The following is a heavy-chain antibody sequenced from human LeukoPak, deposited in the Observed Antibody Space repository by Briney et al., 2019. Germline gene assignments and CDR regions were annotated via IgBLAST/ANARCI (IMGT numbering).Heavy chain of an antibody. CDR1: GFTFRDYG. Sequence: GRSLRLSCTTSGFTFRDYGVNWVRQAPGKGLEWVGLIRGGAFSGATEYAASVKGRFTVSRDDSKSIAYLQMNSLQTEDTAVYYCSRGGRLPDYWGQETLVTVSS. D-gene: IGHD1-1*01. CDR3: SRGGRLPDY. CDR2: IRGGAFSGAT. V-gene: IGHV3-49*04. J-gene: IGHJ4*02.